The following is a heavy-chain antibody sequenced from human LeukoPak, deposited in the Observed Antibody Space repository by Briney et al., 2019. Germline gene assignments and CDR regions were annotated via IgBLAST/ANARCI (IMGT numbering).Heavy chain of an antibody. CDR1: GGSISSYY. CDR3: ARAGDYGDLRWFDP. V-gene: IGHV4-4*07. CDR2: IYTSGSA. Sequence: PSETLSLTCTVSGGSISSYYWSWIRQPAGRGLEWIGRIYTSGSANYNPSLKSRVTMSVNTSKNQFSLKLSSVTAADTAVYYCARAGDYGDLRWFDPWGQGTLVTVSS. D-gene: IGHD4-17*01. J-gene: IGHJ5*02.